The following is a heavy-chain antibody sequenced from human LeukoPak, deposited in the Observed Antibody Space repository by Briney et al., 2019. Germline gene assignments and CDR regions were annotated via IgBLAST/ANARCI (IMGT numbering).Heavy chain of an antibody. CDR2: ISYDGSNK. Sequence: PGGSLRLSCAASGFTFSSYAMHWVHQAPGKGLEWVAVISYDGSNKYYADSVKGRFTISRDNSKNTLYLQMNSLRAEDTAVYYCAGDRRGSFDYWGQGTLVTVSS. V-gene: IGHV3-30-3*01. D-gene: IGHD1-26*01. CDR3: AGDRRGSFDY. J-gene: IGHJ4*02. CDR1: GFTFSSYA.